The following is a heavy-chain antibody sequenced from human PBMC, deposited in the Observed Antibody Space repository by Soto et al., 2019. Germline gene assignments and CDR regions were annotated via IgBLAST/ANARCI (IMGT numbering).Heavy chain of an antibody. CDR3: TREASSWGFAFDL. CDR2: IFGSGAPT. V-gene: IGHV3-23*01. J-gene: IGHJ3*01. D-gene: IGHD3-16*01. CDR1: GFTVSHYA. Sequence: EVQLLESGGGLVQPGGSLRLSCAASGFTVSHYAMSWVRQAPGKGLQWVSTIFGSGAPTHYADSVKGRFGISRDNSNNMLFLEMNSLKDEDTAVYYCTREASSWGFAFDLWGQGTRVAVSS.